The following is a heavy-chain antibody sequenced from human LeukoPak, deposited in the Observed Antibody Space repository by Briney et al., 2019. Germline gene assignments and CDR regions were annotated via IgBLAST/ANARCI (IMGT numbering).Heavy chain of an antibody. J-gene: IGHJ3*02. CDR3: AKSVENYGSGDLDI. D-gene: IGHD3-10*01. CDR2: INPSGGTT. CDR1: GYTFTSYF. Sequence: ASVKVSCKASGYTFTSYFIHGVRQAPGQGLEWMGLINPSGGTTRYAQKFQGRITMTRDTSTSTVYMELSSLRSDDTAVYFCAKSVENYGSGDLDIWGQGTMVTVSS. V-gene: IGHV1-46*01.